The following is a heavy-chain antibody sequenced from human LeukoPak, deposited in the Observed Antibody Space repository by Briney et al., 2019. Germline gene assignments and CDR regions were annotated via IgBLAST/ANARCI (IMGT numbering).Heavy chain of an antibody. Sequence: ASVKVSCKASGYTFTSYGISWVRQAPGQGLEWMGWINPNSGGTNYAQKFQGRVTMTRDTSISTAYMELSRLRSDDTAVYYCARGHVGSSSWYFDYWGQGTLVTVSS. CDR1: GYTFTSYG. CDR2: INPNSGGT. CDR3: ARGHVGSSSWYFDY. D-gene: IGHD6-6*01. V-gene: IGHV1-2*02. J-gene: IGHJ4*02.